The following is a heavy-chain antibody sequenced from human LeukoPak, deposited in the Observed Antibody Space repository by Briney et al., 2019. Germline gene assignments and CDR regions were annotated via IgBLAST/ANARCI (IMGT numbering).Heavy chain of an antibody. CDR3: ARKAVAGTYFDY. J-gene: IGHJ4*02. V-gene: IGHV4-4*07. CDR1: GGSISSYY. Sequence: SETLSLTCTVSGGSISSYYWSWIRQPAGKGLEWIGRIYTSGSTNYNPSLKSRVTMSVDTSKNQFSLKLSSLTAADTAVYYCARKAVAGTYFDYWGQGTLVTVSS. D-gene: IGHD6-19*01. CDR2: IYTSGST.